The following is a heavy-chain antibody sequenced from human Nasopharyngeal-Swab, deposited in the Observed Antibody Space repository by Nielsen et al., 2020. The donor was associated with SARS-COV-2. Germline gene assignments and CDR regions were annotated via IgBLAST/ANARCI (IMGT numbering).Heavy chain of an antibody. CDR2: ISSSGSTI. J-gene: IGHJ4*02. CDR3: ARGLSGFGFYYDSSGYPYFDY. CDR1: GFTFSDYY. D-gene: IGHD3-22*01. V-gene: IGHV3-11*01. Sequence: GGSLRLSCAASGFTFSDYYMNWIRQAPGKGLEWISYISSSGSTIHYADSVKGRFTISRDNAKNSLYLQMNSLRAEDTAVYYCARGLSGFGFYYDSSGYPYFDYWGQGTLVTVSS.